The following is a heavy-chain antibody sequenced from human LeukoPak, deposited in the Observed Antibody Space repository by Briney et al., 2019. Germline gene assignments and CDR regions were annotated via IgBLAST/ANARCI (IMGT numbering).Heavy chain of an antibody. D-gene: IGHD6-13*01. CDR3: ANLAAAGTSTDY. CDR2: ISSSSSTI. CDR1: GFTFSSHS. J-gene: IGHJ4*02. V-gene: IGHV3-48*01. Sequence: GGSLRLSCAASGFTFSSHSMNWVRQAPGKGLEWVSYISSSSSTIYYADSVKGRFTISRGNSKNTPYLQMNSLRAEDTAVYYCANLAAAGTSTDYWGQGTLVTVSS.